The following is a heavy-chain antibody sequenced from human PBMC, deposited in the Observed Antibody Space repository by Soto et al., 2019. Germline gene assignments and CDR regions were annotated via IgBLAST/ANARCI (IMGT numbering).Heavy chain of an antibody. CDR1: GYTFTSYD. D-gene: IGHD3-3*01. J-gene: IGHJ3*02. Sequence: ASVKVSCKASGYTFTSYDINWVRQATGQGLEWMGWMNPNSGNTGYAQKFQGRVTMTRNTSISTAYMELSSLRSEDTAVYYCARGFRITIFGVADDAFDIWGQGTMVTVSS. CDR2: MNPNSGNT. CDR3: ARGFRITIFGVADDAFDI. V-gene: IGHV1-8*01.